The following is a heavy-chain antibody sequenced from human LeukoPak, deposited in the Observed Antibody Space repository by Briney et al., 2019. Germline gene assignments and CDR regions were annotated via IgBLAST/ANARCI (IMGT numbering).Heavy chain of an antibody. D-gene: IGHD4-11*01. J-gene: IGHJ5*02. CDR3: TRGTTSTFDP. CDR2: INSDGSTI. CDR1: GFTFSSNW. Sequence: PGGSLRLSCAASGFTFSSNWMHWVRPAPGKGLVWVSRINSDGSTIGYADSVKGRFTISRDNAKNMLFLQMNSLRAEDTAVYYCTRGTTSTFDPWGQGTLVTVSS. V-gene: IGHV3-74*01.